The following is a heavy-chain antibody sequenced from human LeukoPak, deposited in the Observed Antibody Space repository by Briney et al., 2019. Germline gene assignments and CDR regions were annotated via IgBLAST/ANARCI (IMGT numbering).Heavy chain of an antibody. V-gene: IGHV3-23*01. CDR3: AKDLLYCSSTSCYSS. D-gene: IGHD2-2*01. CDR1: GFTFSSYA. Sequence: GGSLRLSCAASGFTFSSYAMSWVRQAPGEGLEWVSAISGSGGSTHYADSVKGRFTISRDNSKNTLYLQMNSLRAEDTAVYYCAKDLLYCSSTSCYSSWGQGTLVTVSS. CDR2: ISGSGGST. J-gene: IGHJ4*02.